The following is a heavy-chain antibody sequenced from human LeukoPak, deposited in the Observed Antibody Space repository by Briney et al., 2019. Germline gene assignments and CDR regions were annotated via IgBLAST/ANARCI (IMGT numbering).Heavy chain of an antibody. CDR1: GFTFSDYY. Sequence: GGSLRLSCAASGFTFSDYYMSWIRQAPGKGLEWVSYISSSGSTIYYADSVKGRFTISRDNAKNSLCLQMNSLRAEDTAVYYCARGGKVRGVIHYYYYYYTDVWGKGTTVTVSS. D-gene: IGHD3-10*01. CDR3: ARGGKVRGVIHYYYYYYTDV. J-gene: IGHJ6*03. CDR2: ISSSGSTI. V-gene: IGHV3-11*01.